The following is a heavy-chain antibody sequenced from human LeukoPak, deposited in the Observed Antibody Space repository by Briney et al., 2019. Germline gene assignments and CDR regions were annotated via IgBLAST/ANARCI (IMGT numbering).Heavy chain of an antibody. D-gene: IGHD5-18*01. CDR3: ARYTYELNAFDI. CDR2: ISSSGGTI. V-gene: IGHV3-48*03. Sequence: GGSLRLSCAASGFTFSSYEMNWVRQAPGKGLEWVSYISSSGGTISHADSVKGRFTISRDNAKISLYLQMNSLRAEDTAVYYCARYTYELNAFDIWGQGTMVTVSS. CDR1: GFTFSSYE. J-gene: IGHJ3*02.